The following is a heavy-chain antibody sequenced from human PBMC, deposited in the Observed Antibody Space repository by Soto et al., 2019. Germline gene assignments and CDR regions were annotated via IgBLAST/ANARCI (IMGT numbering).Heavy chain of an antibody. CDR3: ARGVPCGSAASRDWFDP. CDR1: GYTFTGYY. Sequence: ASVKVSGKASGYTFTGYYMHWVRQAPGQGLEWMGWINPNSGGTNYAQKFQGRVTMTRDTSISTAYMELSRLRSGDTAVYYCARGVPCGSAASRDWFDPWGQGTLVTVSS. J-gene: IGHJ5*02. CDR2: INPNSGGT. D-gene: IGHD2-15*01. V-gene: IGHV1-2*02.